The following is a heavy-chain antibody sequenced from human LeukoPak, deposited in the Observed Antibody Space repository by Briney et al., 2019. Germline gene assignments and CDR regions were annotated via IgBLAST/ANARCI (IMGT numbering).Heavy chain of an antibody. Sequence: SETLSLTCAVSGGSISSGGYSWSWIRQPPGKGLEWIGYIYHSGSTYYNPSLKSRVTISVDRSKNQFSLKLSSVTAADTAVYYCARGYGDCEGWSWFDPWGQGTLVTVSS. CDR3: ARGYGDCEGWSWFDP. D-gene: IGHD4-17*01. J-gene: IGHJ5*02. CDR1: GGSISSGGYS. CDR2: IYHSGST. V-gene: IGHV4-30-2*01.